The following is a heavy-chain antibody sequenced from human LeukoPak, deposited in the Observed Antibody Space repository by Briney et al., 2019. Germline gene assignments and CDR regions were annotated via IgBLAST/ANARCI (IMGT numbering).Heavy chain of an antibody. J-gene: IGHJ6*03. Sequence: PSETLSLTCTVSGGSISSSSYYWGWIRQPPGKGLEWIGSIYYSGSTYYNPSLKSRVTISVDTSKNQFSLKLSSVTAADTAVYYCARHTKEKFDFWAYYYYMDVWGKGTTVTVSS. CDR3: ARHTKEKFDFWAYYYYMDV. D-gene: IGHD3-3*01. V-gene: IGHV4-39*01. CDR2: IYYSGST. CDR1: GGSISSSSYY.